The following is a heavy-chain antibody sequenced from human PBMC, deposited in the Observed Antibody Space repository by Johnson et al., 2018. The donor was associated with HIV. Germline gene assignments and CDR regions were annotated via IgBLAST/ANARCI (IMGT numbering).Heavy chain of an antibody. J-gene: IGHJ3*02. CDR1: GFTFRIYA. V-gene: IGHV3-20*04. Sequence: VQLVESGGDLVQPGGSLRLSCAASGFTFRIYAMSWVRQAPGKGLEWVSGIHWNGGSTGYADSVKGRFTISRDNAKNSLYLQMNSLRAEDTALYYCARGLRQVAAFDSWGQGTMVTVSS. CDR3: ARGLRQVAAFDS. D-gene: IGHD3-16*01. CDR2: IHWNGGST.